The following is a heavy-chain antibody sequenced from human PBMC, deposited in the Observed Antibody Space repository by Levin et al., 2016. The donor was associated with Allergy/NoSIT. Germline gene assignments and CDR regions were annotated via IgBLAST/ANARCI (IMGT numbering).Heavy chain of an antibody. V-gene: IGHV2-26*01. Sequence: WIRQPPGKALEWLAHIFSNDEKSYSTSLKSRLTISKDTSKSQVVLTMTNMDPVDTATYYCARIDEYGDNGGFDYWGQGTLVTVSS. D-gene: IGHD4-17*01. CDR3: ARIDEYGDNGGFDY. J-gene: IGHJ4*02. CDR2: IFSNDEK.